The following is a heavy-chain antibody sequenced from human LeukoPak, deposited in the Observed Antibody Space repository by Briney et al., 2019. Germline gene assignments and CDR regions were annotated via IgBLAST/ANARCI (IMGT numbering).Heavy chain of an antibody. CDR3: ASGYGGNSGWYCYYGMDV. D-gene: IGHD4-23*01. CDR2: ISAYNGNT. Sequence: ASVKVSCKASGYTFTSYGISWVRQAPGQGLEWMGWISAYNGNTNYAQKLQGRVTMTTDTSTSTAYMELRSLRSDDTAVYYCASGYGGNSGWYCYYGMDVWGQGTTVTVSS. CDR1: GYTFTSYG. J-gene: IGHJ6*02. V-gene: IGHV1-18*01.